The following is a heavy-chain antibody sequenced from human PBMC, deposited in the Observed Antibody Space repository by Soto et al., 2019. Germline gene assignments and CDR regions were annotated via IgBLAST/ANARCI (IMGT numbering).Heavy chain of an antibody. D-gene: IGHD3-10*01. J-gene: IGHJ4*02. CDR2: INHSGST. CDR1: GGSFSGYY. Sequence: SETLSLTCAVYGGSFSGYYWSWIRQPPGKGLEWIGEINHSGSTNYNPSLKSRVTISVDTSKNQFSLKLSSVTAADTAVYYCARALTMDRGVVDYWGQGTLVTVS. V-gene: IGHV4-34*01. CDR3: ARALTMDRGVVDY.